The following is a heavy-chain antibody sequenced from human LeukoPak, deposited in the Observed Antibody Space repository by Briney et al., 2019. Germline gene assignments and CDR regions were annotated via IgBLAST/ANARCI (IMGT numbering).Heavy chain of an antibody. D-gene: IGHD1-14*01. CDR3: ARHGTISSESYFDY. V-gene: IGHV4-59*08. Sequence: PSETLSLTCSVSGGSVSSFYWSWIRQSPGKGLEWIGYIHNSGRTNYNPSLKSRVTGFVDTSKNQVSLRLSSVTAADTAVYYCARHGTISSESYFDYWGQGALVTVSS. J-gene: IGHJ4*02. CDR1: GGSVSSFY. CDR2: IHNSGRT.